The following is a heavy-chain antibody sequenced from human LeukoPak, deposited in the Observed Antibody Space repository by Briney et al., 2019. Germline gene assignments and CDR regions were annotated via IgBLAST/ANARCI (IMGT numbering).Heavy chain of an antibody. Sequence: GGSLRLSCAASGFTFSSYWMSWVRQAPGKGLEWVSAISGSGGSTYYADSVKGRFTISRDNSKNTLYLQMNSLRAEDTAVYYCAKDAKSEDYYDSSGYLGGVYWGQGTLVTVSS. V-gene: IGHV3-23*01. J-gene: IGHJ4*02. CDR2: ISGSGGST. D-gene: IGHD3-22*01. CDR3: AKDAKSEDYYDSSGYLGGVY. CDR1: GFTFSSYW.